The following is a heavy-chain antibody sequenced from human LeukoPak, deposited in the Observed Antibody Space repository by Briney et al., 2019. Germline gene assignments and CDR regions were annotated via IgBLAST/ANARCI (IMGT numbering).Heavy chain of an antibody. CDR2: LNWNGGST. V-gene: IGHV3-20*04. Sequence: GGSLRLSCAASGFTFDDYGMTWVRQAPGKGLEWVSGLNWNGGSTGYADSVKGRFTISRDNAKNSLYLQMNSLRAEDTALYYCARDRTMTTVTDFDSWGQGTLVTVSS. CDR1: GFTFDDYG. J-gene: IGHJ4*02. CDR3: ARDRTMTTVTDFDS. D-gene: IGHD4-17*01.